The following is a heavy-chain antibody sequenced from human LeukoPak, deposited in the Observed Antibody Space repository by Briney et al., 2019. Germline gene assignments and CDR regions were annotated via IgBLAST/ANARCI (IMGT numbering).Heavy chain of an antibody. V-gene: IGHV3-23*01. CDR3: AKVLFEYRSSSAFDY. Sequence: GPCLRLACAVSAFTVSSNAIGSVSQPAGDGLGLDSAISGSGGTKYDPASVKGRFTTSRAKSKNPLYLQMKSLRAEAPAVYSCAKVLFEYRSSSAFDYWGQETLVTVSS. J-gene: IGHJ4*02. CDR2: ISGSGGTK. CDR1: AFTVSSNA. D-gene: IGHD6-6*01.